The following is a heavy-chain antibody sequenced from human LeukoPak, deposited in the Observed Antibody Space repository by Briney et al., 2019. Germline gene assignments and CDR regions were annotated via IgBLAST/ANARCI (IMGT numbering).Heavy chain of an antibody. V-gene: IGHV1-2*02. D-gene: IGHD3-10*01. Sequence: ASVKVSCKASGYTFTGYYMHWVRHAPGQGHEWMGWINPNSGGTNYAQKFQGRVTMTRDTSISTAYMELSRLRSDDTAVYYCARDLRGVRGVINNYMDVWGKGTTVTVSS. J-gene: IGHJ6*03. CDR1: GYTFTGYY. CDR3: ARDLRGVRGVINNYMDV. CDR2: INPNSGGT.